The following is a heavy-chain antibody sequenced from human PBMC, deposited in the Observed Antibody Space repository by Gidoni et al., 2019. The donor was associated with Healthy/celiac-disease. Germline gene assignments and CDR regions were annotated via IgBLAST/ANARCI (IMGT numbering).Heavy chain of an antibody. Sequence: QVQLQESGPGLVKPSETLSLTCTVSGGSISSYYWSWIRQPPGKGLEWIGYIYYSGSTNYTPSLKSRVTISVDTSKNQFSLKLSSVTAADTAVYYCARHLSVVTPHFGYWGQGTLVTVSS. CDR3: ARHLSVVTPHFGY. D-gene: IGHD2-21*02. J-gene: IGHJ4*02. V-gene: IGHV4-59*08. CDR2: IYYSGST. CDR1: GGSISSYY.